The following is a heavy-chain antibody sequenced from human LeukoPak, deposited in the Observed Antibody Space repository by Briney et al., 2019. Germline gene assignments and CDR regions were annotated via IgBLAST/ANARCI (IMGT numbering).Heavy chain of an antibody. D-gene: IGHD6-19*01. CDR3: AREGYSSGRAPAFDI. V-gene: IGHV3-13*01. Sequence: GGSLRLSCVASGFTLSTSVMHWVRLPPGKGLEWVSGIGTAGETHYLDGVKGRFTISRESATNSLFLQMNSLTDGDMAMYYCAREGYSSGRAPAFDIWGQGTSVTVSS. CDR1: GFTLSTSV. J-gene: IGHJ3*02. CDR2: IGTAGET.